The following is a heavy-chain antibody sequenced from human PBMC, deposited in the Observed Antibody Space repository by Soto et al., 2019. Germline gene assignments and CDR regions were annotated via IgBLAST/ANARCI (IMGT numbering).Heavy chain of an antibody. CDR2: ISYDATNQ. CDR3: AREGVGPYDFWSGYYVH. D-gene: IGHD3-3*01. J-gene: IGHJ4*02. CDR1: GFIFSQYV. Sequence: QVQLVESGGGVVQPGRSLRLSCTASGFIFSQYVMHWARQAPGKGLEWVAIISYDATNQYYADSVRGRFTISRDNSNNTVYLQMNRLSAEDTAVYYCAREGVGPYDFWSGYYVHWGQGTLVTVSS. V-gene: IGHV3-30-3*01.